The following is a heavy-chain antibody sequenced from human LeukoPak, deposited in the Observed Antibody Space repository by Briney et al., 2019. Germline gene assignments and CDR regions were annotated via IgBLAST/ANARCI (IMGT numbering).Heavy chain of an antibody. V-gene: IGHV3-21*01. CDR3: ARLVVVPAAIGTYFDY. Sequence: PGRSLRLSCAASGFTFSSYSMNWVRQAPGKGLEWVSSISSSSSYIYYADSVKGRFTISRDNAKNSLYLQMNSLRAEDTAVYYCARLVVVPAAIGTYFDYWGQGTLVTVSS. J-gene: IGHJ4*02. CDR1: GFTFSSYS. CDR2: ISSSSSYI. D-gene: IGHD2-2*01.